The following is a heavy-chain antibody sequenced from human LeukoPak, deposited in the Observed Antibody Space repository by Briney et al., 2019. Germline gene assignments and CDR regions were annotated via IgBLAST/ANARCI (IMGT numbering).Heavy chain of an antibody. CDR3: ARDSGALNDYGDYETSYNWFDP. Sequence: GASVKVSCKASGYTFTSYGTSWVRQAPGQGLEWMGWISAYNGNTNYAQKLQGRVIMTTDTSTSTAYMELRSLRSDDTAVYYCARDSGALNDYGDYETSYNWFDPWGQGTLVTVSS. V-gene: IGHV1-18*01. CDR2: ISAYNGNT. J-gene: IGHJ5*02. D-gene: IGHD4-17*01. CDR1: GYTFTSYG.